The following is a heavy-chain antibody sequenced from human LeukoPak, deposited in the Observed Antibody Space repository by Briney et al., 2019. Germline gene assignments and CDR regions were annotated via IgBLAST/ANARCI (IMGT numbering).Heavy chain of an antibody. V-gene: IGHV4-59*08. CDR2: IYYSGST. D-gene: IGHD4-17*01. Sequence: SETLSLTCTVSGGSISSYYWSWIRQPPGKGLEWIGYIYYSGSTNYNPSLKSRVTISVDTSKNQFSLKLSSVTAADTAVYYCAGMDYGDYAPFDYWGQGTLVTVSS. CDR3: AGMDYGDYAPFDY. CDR1: GGSISSYY. J-gene: IGHJ4*02.